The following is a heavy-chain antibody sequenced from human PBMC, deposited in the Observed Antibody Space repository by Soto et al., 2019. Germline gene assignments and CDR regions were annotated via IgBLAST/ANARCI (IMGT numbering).Heavy chain of an antibody. V-gene: IGHV7-4-1*02. D-gene: IGHD1-26*01. CDR3: AKEGGLSGSYYISSSYYFDY. J-gene: IGHJ4*02. CDR2: FNTYTGNP. CDR1: GYSFTTYG. Sequence: ASVKVSCKASGYSFTTYGMNWVPQAPGQGPEWMGWFNTYTGNPTYAQGFTGRFVFSMDTSASTAYLQISSLKAEDMAMYYCAKEGGLSGSYYISSSYYFDYWGQGTLVTVSS.